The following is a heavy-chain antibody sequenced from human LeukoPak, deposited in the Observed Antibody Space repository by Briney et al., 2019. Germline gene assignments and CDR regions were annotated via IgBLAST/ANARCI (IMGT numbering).Heavy chain of an antibody. CDR1: GDSITGYY. CDR2: IYYTGNT. Sequence: SETLSLTCTVSGDSITGYYWGWIRQPPGKGLEWIGNIYYTGNTYYNASLKSRVTISVDTSKNQFSLKLSSVTAADTAVYYCARDGVWAGAGLDIWGQGTMVTISS. D-gene: IGHD1-26*01. J-gene: IGHJ3*02. V-gene: IGHV4-39*07. CDR3: ARDGVWAGAGLDI.